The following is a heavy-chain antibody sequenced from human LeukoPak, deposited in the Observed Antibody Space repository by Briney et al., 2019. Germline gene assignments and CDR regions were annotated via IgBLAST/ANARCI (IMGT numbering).Heavy chain of an antibody. J-gene: IGHJ6*02. CDR1: GFTFSSYS. V-gene: IGHV3-21*01. CDR2: ISSSSSYI. Sequence: GGSLRLSCAASGFTFSSYSMNWVRQAPGKGLEWVSSISSSSSYIYYADSVKGRFTISRDNAKNSLYLQMNSLRAEDTAVYYCTTEWFGEGYYYYGMDVWGQGTTVTVSS. CDR3: TTEWFGEGYYYYGMDV. D-gene: IGHD3-10*01.